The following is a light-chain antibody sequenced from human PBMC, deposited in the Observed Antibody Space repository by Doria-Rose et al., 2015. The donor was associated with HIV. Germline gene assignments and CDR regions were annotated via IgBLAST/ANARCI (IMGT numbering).Light chain of an antibody. CDR1: QSVSSGY. CDR2: GAS. Sequence: ETVLTQPPGTLSLSPGERATLSCRASQSVSSGYLAWYQQKPGQAPRLLIYGASRRATGIPDRFSGSGSATDFILTISRLEPEDFAVYYCQQYGTSPWTFGQGTKVEIK. CDR3: QQYGTSPWT. J-gene: IGKJ1*01. V-gene: IGKV3-20*01.